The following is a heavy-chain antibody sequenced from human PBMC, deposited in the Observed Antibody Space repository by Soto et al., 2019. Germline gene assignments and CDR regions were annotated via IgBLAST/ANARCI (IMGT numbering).Heavy chain of an antibody. CDR3: ARHHIYCSGGSCSHFDY. D-gene: IGHD2-15*01. CDR2: IYYSGST. V-gene: IGHV4-39*01. Sequence: SETLSLTCTVSGGSISSSSYYWGWIRQPPGKGLEWIGSIYYSGSTYYNPSLKSRVTISVDTSKNQFSLKLSSVTAADTAVYYCARHHIYCSGGSCSHFDYWGQGTLVTVSS. J-gene: IGHJ4*02. CDR1: GGSISSSSYY.